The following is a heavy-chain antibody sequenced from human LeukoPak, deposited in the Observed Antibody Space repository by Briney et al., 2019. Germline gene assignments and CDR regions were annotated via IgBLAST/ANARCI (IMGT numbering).Heavy chain of an antibody. CDR2: INHSGST. V-gene: IGHV4-34*01. J-gene: IGHJ4*02. CDR1: GGSFSGYY. CDR3: ARGLRRLRVGD. D-gene: IGHD4-17*01. Sequence: SETLSLTCAVYGGSFSGYYWSWIRQPPGEGLEWIGEINHSGSTNYNPSLKSRVTISVDTSKNQFSLKLSSVTAADTAVYYCARGLRRLRVGDWGQGTLVTVSS.